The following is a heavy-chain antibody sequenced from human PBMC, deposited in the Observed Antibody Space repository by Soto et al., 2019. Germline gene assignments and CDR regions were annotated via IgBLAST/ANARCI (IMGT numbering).Heavy chain of an antibody. CDR2: IYYSGST. D-gene: IGHD2-21*01. J-gene: IGHJ5*02. CDR1: GGSISSSSYY. CDR3: ARVKLRWFTVVHEKLNWFDP. V-gene: IGHV4-39*01. Sequence: SLSLTCTVSGGSISSSSYYWGWIRQPPGKGLEWIGSIYYSGSTYYNPSLKSRVTISVDTSKNQFSLKLSSVTAADTAVDYCARVKLRWFTVVHEKLNWFDPWGQGTLVTVSS.